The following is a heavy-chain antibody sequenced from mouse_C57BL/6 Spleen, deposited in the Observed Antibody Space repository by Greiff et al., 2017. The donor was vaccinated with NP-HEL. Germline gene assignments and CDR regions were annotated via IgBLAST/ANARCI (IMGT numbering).Heavy chain of an antibody. D-gene: IGHD2-3*01. CDR1: GYTFTSYW. Sequence: QVQLQQPGAELVKPGASVKMSCKASGYTFTSYWITWVKQRPGQGLEWIGDIYPGSGSTNYNEKFKSKATLTVDTSSSTAYMQLSSLTSEDSAVYYCARSDDGYYYFDNRGQGTTLTVSS. CDR3: ARSDDGYYYFDN. V-gene: IGHV1-55*01. J-gene: IGHJ2*01. CDR2: IYPGSGST.